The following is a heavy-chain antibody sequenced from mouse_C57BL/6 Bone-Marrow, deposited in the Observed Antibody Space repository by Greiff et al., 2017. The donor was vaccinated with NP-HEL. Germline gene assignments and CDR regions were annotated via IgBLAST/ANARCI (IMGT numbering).Heavy chain of an antibody. V-gene: IGHV5-4*03. D-gene: IGHD4-1*01. CDR2: ISDGGSYT. Sequence: DVMLVESGGGLVKPGGSLKLSCAASGFTFSSYAMSWVRQTPEKRLEWVATISDGGSYTYYTDNVKGRFTISRDNAKNNLYLQMSHLKSEDTAMYYCARGPGTWAMDYWGQGTSVTVSS. J-gene: IGHJ4*01. CDR3: ARGPGTWAMDY. CDR1: GFTFSSYA.